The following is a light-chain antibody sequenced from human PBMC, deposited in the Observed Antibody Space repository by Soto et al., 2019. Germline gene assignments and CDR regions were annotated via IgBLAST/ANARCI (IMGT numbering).Light chain of an antibody. CDR1: QSISTY. J-gene: IGKJ1*01. Sequence: DIQMTQSPSSLAASVGARVTITCRASQSISTYLNWYQQKPGKAPKVLIFDASRLQSGVASRFSGSGSGTDFTLTISSLQPEDSATYYCQQSYSAPWTFGQWTKVQVK. V-gene: IGKV1-39*01. CDR3: QQSYSAPWT. CDR2: DAS.